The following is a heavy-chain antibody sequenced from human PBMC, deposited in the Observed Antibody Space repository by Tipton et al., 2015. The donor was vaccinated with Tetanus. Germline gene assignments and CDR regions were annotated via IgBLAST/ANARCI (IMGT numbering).Heavy chain of an antibody. CDR1: GDSINSDKYF. V-gene: IGHV4-31*03. CDR3: ARDRQYCTAGRCYSGWIDS. Sequence: TLSLTCSISGDSINSDKYFWAWIRQPPGKGLEWIGYIYHTGNTYYNPSLKSRVTISLDTAKNQFSLNLSSLTAADTAIYYCARDRQYCTAGRCYSGWIDSWGQGTLVTVSS. CDR2: IYHTGNT. J-gene: IGHJ5*01. D-gene: IGHD2-15*01.